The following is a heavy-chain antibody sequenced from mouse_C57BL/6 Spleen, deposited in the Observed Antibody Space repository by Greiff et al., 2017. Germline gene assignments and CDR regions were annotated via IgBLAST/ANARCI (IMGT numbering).Heavy chain of an antibody. Sequence: EVQLQQPGPELVKPGASVKISCKASGYSFTDYNMNWVKQSNGKSLEWIGVINPNYGTTSYNQKFKGKATLTVDQSSSTAYMQLNSLTSEDSAVYYCERLITTVVAEKYYFDYWGQGTTLTVSS. D-gene: IGHD1-1*01. CDR2: INPNYGTT. V-gene: IGHV1-39*01. CDR3: ERLITTVVAEKYYFDY. J-gene: IGHJ2*01. CDR1: GYSFTDYN.